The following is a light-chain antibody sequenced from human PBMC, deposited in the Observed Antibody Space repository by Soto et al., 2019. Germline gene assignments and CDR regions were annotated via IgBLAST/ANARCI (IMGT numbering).Light chain of an antibody. CDR2: GAS. J-gene: IGKJ1*01. CDR3: QQYGSSPAT. V-gene: IGKV3-20*01. CDR1: QSVSSSY. Sequence: EIVLTQSPGTLSLSPGERATLSCRASQSVSSSYLAWYQQKPGQAPRLLIYGASSRATGIPDRFSGSGSGTDFTLTLSRLEPEDVAVYYCQQYGSSPATFGQGTKVEI.